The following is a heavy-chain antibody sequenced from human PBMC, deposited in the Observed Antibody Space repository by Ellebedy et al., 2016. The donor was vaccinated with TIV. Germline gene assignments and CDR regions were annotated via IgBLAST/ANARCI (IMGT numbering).Heavy chain of an antibody. CDR1: GFSFRNYW. D-gene: IGHD7-27*01. CDR2: ISHSSITI. V-gene: IGHV3-48*04. CDR3: ARDMGWGNERINDAFDI. J-gene: IGHJ3*02. Sequence: GESLKISCAASGFSFRNYWMNWVRQAPGKGLEWISYISHSSITIKYADSVKGRFTVSRDNSKNSLYLQMNSLRVEDTALYYCARDMGWGNERINDAFDIWGQGTTVTVSS.